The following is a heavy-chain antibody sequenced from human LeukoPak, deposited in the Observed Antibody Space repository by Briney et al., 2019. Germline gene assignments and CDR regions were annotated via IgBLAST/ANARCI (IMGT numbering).Heavy chain of an antibody. D-gene: IGHD3-10*02. Sequence: GGSLRLSCAASGFTFSSYWMSWVRQAPGKGLEWVANIKQDGSEKYYVDSVKGRFTISRDNAKNSLYLQMNSLRAEDTAVYCCARDRVYYDREYYYYYYMDVWGKGTTVTVSS. J-gene: IGHJ6*03. CDR1: GFTFSSYW. CDR3: ARDRVYYDREYYYYYYMDV. V-gene: IGHV3-7*01. CDR2: IKQDGSEK.